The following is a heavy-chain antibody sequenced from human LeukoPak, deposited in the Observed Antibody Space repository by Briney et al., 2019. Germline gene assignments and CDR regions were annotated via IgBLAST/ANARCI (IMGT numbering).Heavy chain of an antibody. V-gene: IGHV3-30*04. D-gene: IGHD2-15*01. CDR2: ISYDGSNK. CDR1: GFTFSSYA. Sequence: PGGSLRLSCAASGFTFSSYAMHWVRQAPGKGLEWVAVISYDGSNKYYADSVKGRFTISRDNSKNTLYLQMNSLRAEDTATYYCAKDYCRGGNCPLPFFDSWGQGTLVTVSS. CDR3: AKDYCRGGNCPLPFFDS. J-gene: IGHJ4*02.